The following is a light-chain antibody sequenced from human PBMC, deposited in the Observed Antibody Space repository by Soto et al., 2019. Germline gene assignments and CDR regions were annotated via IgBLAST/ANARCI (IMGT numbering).Light chain of an antibody. CDR1: NSDVGSYNY. CDR3: SSYTISRTYV. J-gene: IGLJ1*01. V-gene: IGLV2-14*03. CDR2: NVY. Sequence: QSALTQPASVSGSPGQSITISCTGTNSDVGSYNYVSWHQQHPGKAPKLMIYNVYDRPSGISNRFSGSKPGNTASLTISGLQGEDEADYYCSSYTISRTYVFGTGTKVTVL.